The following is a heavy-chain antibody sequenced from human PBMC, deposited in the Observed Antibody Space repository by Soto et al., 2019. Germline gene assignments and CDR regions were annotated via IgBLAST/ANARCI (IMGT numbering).Heavy chain of an antibody. CDR2: IYHSGST. CDR1: GGSISSSNW. J-gene: IGHJ4*02. CDR3: ARYSSSSLFDY. D-gene: IGHD6-13*01. V-gene: IGHV4-4*02. Sequence: QVQLQESGPGLVKPSGTLSLTCAVSGGSISSSNWWNWVRQPPGKGLEWIGKIYHSGSTNYNPSLKSRVTISVDKCKNQFSLKLSSVTAADTAVYYCARYSSSSLFDYWGQGTLVTVSS.